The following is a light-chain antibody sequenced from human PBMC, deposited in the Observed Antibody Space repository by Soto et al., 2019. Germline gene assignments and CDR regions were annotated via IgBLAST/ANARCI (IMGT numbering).Light chain of an antibody. V-gene: IGKV3-20*01. CDR3: QQYGSSPKT. CDR1: QNVTGSN. Sequence: EIVLTQSPGTLSLSPGQRATLSCRASQNVTGSNLAWYHQEPGQAPRLLIYGASSRATGIPDRFSGSGSGTDFTLTITRLAREDFAVYYCQQYGSSPKTFGQGTKVDIK. J-gene: IGKJ1*01. CDR2: GAS.